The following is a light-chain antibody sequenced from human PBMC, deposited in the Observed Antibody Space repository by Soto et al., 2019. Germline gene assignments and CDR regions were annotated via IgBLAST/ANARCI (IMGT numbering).Light chain of an antibody. J-gene: IGLJ3*02. CDR1: NSNIGSNA. Sequence: QSVLTQSPSVSGAPRQSVNISCSGNNSNIGSNAVHWYQQLPGKAPKLLMYYNDMLPSGVSDRCSGSKSGTSASLAISGLQSEDEGDYYCATWDARLTDWVFGGGTKLTVL. CDR3: ATWDARLTDWV. V-gene: IGLV1-36*01. CDR2: YND.